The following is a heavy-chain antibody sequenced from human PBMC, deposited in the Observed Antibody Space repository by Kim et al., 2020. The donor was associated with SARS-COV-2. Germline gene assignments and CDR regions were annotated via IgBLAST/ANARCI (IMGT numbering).Heavy chain of an antibody. CDR2: IRSKAYGGTT. CDR1: GFTFGDYA. D-gene: IGHD4-17*01. J-gene: IGHJ6*02. CDR3: TSTVTTRGNYYYYGMDV. Sequence: GGSLRLSCTASGFTFGDYAMSWVRQAPGKGLEWVGFIRSKAYGGTTEYAASVKGRFTISRDDSKSIAYLQMNSLKTEDTAVYYCTSTVTTRGNYYYYGMDVWGQGTTVTVSS. V-gene: IGHV3-49*04.